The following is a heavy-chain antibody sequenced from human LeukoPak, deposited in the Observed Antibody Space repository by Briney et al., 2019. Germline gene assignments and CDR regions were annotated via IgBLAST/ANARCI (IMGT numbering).Heavy chain of an antibody. CDR1: GFTFSNYN. D-gene: IGHD3-22*01. V-gene: IGHV3-21*01. J-gene: IGHJ4*02. Sequence: GGSLRLSCAASGFTFSNYNMDWVRLAPGKGLEWVSSISRSSIYIYYADSMKGRFTISRDNAKNSLYLQMNSLRGEDTAVYYCARSRYDGSGYYGIIDYWGQGTLVTVSS. CDR2: ISRSSIYI. CDR3: ARSRYDGSGYYGIIDY.